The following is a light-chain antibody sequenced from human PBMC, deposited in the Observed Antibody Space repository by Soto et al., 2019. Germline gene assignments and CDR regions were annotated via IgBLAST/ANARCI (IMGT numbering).Light chain of an antibody. J-gene: IGLJ2*01. CDR1: SSDVGSYNL. Sequence: QSALTQPASVSGSPGQSITISCTGTSSDVGSYNLVSWYQQHPGKAPKLMIYEVSKRPSGVSNRFSGSKSGNTASLTISGLQAEDEADYCCCSHAGSSTGVVFGGGTKLTVL. CDR2: EVS. CDR3: CSHAGSSTGVV. V-gene: IGLV2-23*02.